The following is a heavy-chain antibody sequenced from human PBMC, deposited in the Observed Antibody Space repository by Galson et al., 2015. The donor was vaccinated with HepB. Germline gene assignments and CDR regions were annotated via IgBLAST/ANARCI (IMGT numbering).Heavy chain of an antibody. CDR2: IKQDGSEK. V-gene: IGHV3-7*03. CDR1: GFTFSSYW. Sequence: SLRLSCAASGFTFSSYWMSWVRQAPGKGLEWVANIKQDGSEKYYVDSVKGRFTISRDNAKNSLYLQMNSLRAEDTAVYYCARYKFPVPAAGGNHDAFDIWGQGTMVTVSS. D-gene: IGHD2-2*01. CDR3: ARYKFPVPAAGGNHDAFDI. J-gene: IGHJ3*02.